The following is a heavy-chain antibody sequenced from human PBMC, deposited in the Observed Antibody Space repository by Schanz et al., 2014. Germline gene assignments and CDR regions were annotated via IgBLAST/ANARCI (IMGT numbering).Heavy chain of an antibody. V-gene: IGHV1-58*02. D-gene: IGHD5-12*01. CDR1: GFAFTSSA. CDR3: ARTGYDPSLTH. J-gene: IGHJ4*02. Sequence: QMQLVQSGPEVKKPGTSVRVSCKASGFAFTSSAIQWVRQARGQRLEWIGWIVVGGGHTNYAQKFQGRVTFTADKSTSTAFLEVNSLRSEDTAVYYCARTGYDPSLTHWGQGTLVTVSS. CDR2: IVVGGGHT.